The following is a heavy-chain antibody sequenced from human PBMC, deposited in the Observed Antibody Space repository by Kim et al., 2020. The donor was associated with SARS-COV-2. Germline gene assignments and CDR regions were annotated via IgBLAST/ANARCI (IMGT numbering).Heavy chain of an antibody. V-gene: IGHV3-53*01. Sequence: GGSLRLSCAASGFTVSSNYMSWVRQAPGKGLEWVSVIYSGGSTYYADSVKGRFTISRDNSKNTLYLQMNSLRAEDTAVYYCARGAQQLFYGMDVWGQGTTVTVSS. CDR1: GFTVSSNY. CDR2: IYSGGST. D-gene: IGHD6-13*01. J-gene: IGHJ6*02. CDR3: ARGAQQLFYGMDV.